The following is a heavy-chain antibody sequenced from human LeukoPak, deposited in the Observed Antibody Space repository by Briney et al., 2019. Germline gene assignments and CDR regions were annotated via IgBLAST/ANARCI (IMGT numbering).Heavy chain of an antibody. D-gene: IGHD3-10*01. V-gene: IGHV1-3*01. Sequence: GASVKVSCKASGYTFTSYAMHWVRQAPGQRLEWMGWINAGNGNTKYSQKFQGRVTMTRDTSISTAYMELSRLTSDDTAVYYCARGFWEWDTPHNDVFDIWGQGTMATVSS. J-gene: IGHJ3*02. CDR1: GYTFTSYA. CDR2: INAGNGNT. CDR3: ARGFWEWDTPHNDVFDI.